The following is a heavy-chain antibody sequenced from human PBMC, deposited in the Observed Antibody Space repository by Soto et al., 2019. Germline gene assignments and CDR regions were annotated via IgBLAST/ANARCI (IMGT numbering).Heavy chain of an antibody. CDR3: AREGIAVAGYYFDY. V-gene: IGHV3-21*01. D-gene: IGHD6-19*01. J-gene: IGHJ4*02. CDR2: ISSSSSYI. Sequence: GGSLRLSCAASGFTFSSYSMNWVRQAPGKGLEWVSSISSSSSYIYYADSVKGRFTISRDNAKNSLYLQMNSLRAEDTAVYYCAREGIAVAGYYFDYWGQGTLVTVSS. CDR1: GFTFSSYS.